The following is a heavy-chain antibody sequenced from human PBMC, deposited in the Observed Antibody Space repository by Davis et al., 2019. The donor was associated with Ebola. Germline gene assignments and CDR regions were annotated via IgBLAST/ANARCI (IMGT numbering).Heavy chain of an antibody. J-gene: IGHJ3*02. CDR3: AREQKQQLVQGDAFDI. V-gene: IGHV1-2*06. D-gene: IGHD6-13*01. Sequence: ASVKVSCKASGYTFTGYYMHWVRQAPGQGLEWMGRINPNSGGTNYAQKFQGRVTMTRDTSISTAYMELSRLRSDDTAVYYCAREQKQQLVQGDAFDIWGQGTMVTVSS. CDR2: INPNSGGT. CDR1: GYTFTGYY.